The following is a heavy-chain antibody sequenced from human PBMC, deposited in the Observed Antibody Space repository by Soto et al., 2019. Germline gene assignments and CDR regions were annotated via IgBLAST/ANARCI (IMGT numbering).Heavy chain of an antibody. D-gene: IGHD5-12*01. CDR1: GFPVRSNY. V-gene: IGHV3-53*01. J-gene: IGHJ4*02. CDR2: IYSGGST. CDR3: ARASIVATIEDY. Sequence: GGSLRLSCASSGFPVRSNYMSWVRQAPGKGLEWVSVIYSGGSTYYADSVKGRFTISRDNSKNTLYLQMNSLRAEDTAVYYCARASIVATIEDYWGQGTLVTVSS.